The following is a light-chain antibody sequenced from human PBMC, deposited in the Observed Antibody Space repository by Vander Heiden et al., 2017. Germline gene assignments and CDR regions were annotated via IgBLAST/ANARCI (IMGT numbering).Light chain of an antibody. CDR2: AAS. J-gene: IGKJ1*01. V-gene: IGKV1-27*01. CDR1: QGISNY. Sequence: DFQMTPAPSSLSASVGDTVTITARASQGISNYLAWYQQKPGKVPKLLIYAASTLQSGVPSRFSGTGSGTDFSLTISSLMPEDVATAYCQKDNTAPRTFGQGTKVEIK. CDR3: QKDNTAPRT.